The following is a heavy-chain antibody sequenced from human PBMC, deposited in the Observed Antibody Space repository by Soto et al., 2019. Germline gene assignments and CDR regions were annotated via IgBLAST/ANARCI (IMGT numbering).Heavy chain of an antibody. CDR2: ISSGSSYI. J-gene: IGHJ6*02. D-gene: IGHD2-21*01. V-gene: IGHV3-21*06. Sequence: EVPLVESGGGLVKPGGSLRLSCAASGFTFSSYSMNWVRQAPGKGLEWVSSISSGSSYIYYADSVKGRFTISRDNAKNSLYLQMNSLRAEDTAVYYCARSSGGSEKLWNYYGMDVWGQGTTVTVSS. CDR3: ARSSGGSEKLWNYYGMDV. CDR1: GFTFSSYS.